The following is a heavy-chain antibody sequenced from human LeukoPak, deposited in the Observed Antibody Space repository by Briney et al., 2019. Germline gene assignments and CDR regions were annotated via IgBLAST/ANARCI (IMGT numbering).Heavy chain of an antibody. CDR1: AFTFSSYW. J-gene: IGHJ3*02. CDR2: INRDGSEK. Sequence: GGSLRLSCAASAFTFSSYWMTWVRQAPGEGLEWVANINRDGSEKNHVDSVKGRFIISRDNAKNSLYLQMDSLRAEDTAVYYCARDRTYCSGGRCYDLFDIWGQGAMVTVSS. V-gene: IGHV3-7*01. CDR3: ARDRTYCSGGRCYDLFDI. D-gene: IGHD2-15*01.